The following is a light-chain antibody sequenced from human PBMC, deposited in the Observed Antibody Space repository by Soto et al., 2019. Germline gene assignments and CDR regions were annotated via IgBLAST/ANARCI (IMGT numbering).Light chain of an antibody. J-gene: IGLJ1*01. CDR2: TTN. Sequence: QSVLTQPHSASGTPGQRVTISCSGSSSNIGTSSVHWFQQLPGTAPKLLISTTNQRPSGVPERFSGSKSGTSASLAISGLQSEDEDDYYCAAWDDSLNGHVFGTGTKVTVL. V-gene: IGLV1-44*01. CDR3: AAWDDSLNGHV. CDR1: SSNIGTSS.